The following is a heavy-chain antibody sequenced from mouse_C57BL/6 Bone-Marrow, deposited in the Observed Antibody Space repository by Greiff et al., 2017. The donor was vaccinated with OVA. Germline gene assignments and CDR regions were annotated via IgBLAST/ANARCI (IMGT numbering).Heavy chain of an antibody. J-gene: IGHJ2*01. CDR2: IDPSDSYT. D-gene: IGHD2-2*01. V-gene: IGHV1-69*01. CDR1: GYTFTSYW. CDR3: ARKVYYGYFYFDY. Sequence: VQLQQPGAELVMPGASVKLSCKASGYTFTSYWMHWVKQRPGQGLEWIGEIDPSDSYTNYNQKFKGKATLTVDKSSSTAYMQLSSLTSADSAVYDCARKVYYGYFYFDYWGQGTTLTVSS.